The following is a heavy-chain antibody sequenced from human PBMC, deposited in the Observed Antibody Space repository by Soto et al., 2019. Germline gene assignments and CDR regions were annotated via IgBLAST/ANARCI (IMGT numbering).Heavy chain of an antibody. D-gene: IGHD1-26*01. CDR1: GYTFTSYY. CDR2: INPSGGST. J-gene: IGHJ3*02. Sequence: GASVKVSCKASGYTFTSYYMHWVRQAPGQGLEWMGIINPSGGSTSYAQKFQGRVTMTRDTSTSTVYMELSSLRSEDTAVYYCTRSGSYYGGMGNAFGIWGQGTMVTVSS. V-gene: IGHV1-46*01. CDR3: TRSGSYYGGMGNAFGI.